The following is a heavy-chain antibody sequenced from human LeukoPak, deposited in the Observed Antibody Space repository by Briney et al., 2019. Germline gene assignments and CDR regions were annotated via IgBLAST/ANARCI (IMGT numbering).Heavy chain of an antibody. J-gene: IGHJ4*02. D-gene: IGHD4-17*01. Sequence: GESLRISGEGFGYSFTSYWIGWVRQMPGKGLGWMGIIYPGVSDTRYSPSFQGQVPISADKSISTAYLQWSSLKASDSAMYYCATAVTTFNWSQGTLVTVSS. CDR2: IYPGVSDT. CDR3: ATAVTTFN. CDR1: GYSFTSYW. V-gene: IGHV5-51*01.